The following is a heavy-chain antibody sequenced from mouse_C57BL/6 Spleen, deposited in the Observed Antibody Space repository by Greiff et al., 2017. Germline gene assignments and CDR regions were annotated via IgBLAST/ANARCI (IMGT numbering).Heavy chain of an antibody. Sequence: QVQLQPPGAELVKPGASVKMSCKASGYTFTSYWITWVKQRPGQGLEWIGDFYPGSGSTNYNEKFKSKATLTVDTSSSTAYMQLSSLTAEDSAVYYCAFTTGVATRYFDVWGTGTTVTVSS. CDR3: AFTTGVATRYFDV. J-gene: IGHJ1*03. CDR1: GYTFTSYW. CDR2: FYPGSGST. D-gene: IGHD1-1*01. V-gene: IGHV1-55*01.